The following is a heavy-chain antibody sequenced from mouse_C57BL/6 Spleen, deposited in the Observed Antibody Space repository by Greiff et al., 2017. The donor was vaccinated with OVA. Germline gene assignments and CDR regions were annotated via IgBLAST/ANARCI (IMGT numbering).Heavy chain of an antibody. J-gene: IGHJ2*01. CDR1: GYTFTSYW. Sequence: QVQLQQPGAELVKPGASVKMSCKASGYTFTSYWITWVKQRPGQGLEWIGDIYPGSGSTNYNEKFKSKATLTVDTSSSTAYMQLSSLTSEDSAVYYCAIITTVVATGDYFDYWGQGTTRTVSS. CDR2: IYPGSGST. D-gene: IGHD1-1*01. CDR3: AIITTVVATGDYFDY. V-gene: IGHV1-55*01.